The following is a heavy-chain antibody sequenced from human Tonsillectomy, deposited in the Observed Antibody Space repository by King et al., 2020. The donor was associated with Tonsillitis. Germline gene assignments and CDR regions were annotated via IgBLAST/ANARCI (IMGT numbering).Heavy chain of an antibody. V-gene: IGHV3-21*01. D-gene: IGHD6-19*01. CDR2: ISSSSSYI. CDR3: AREEYSSGWYVGYYFDY. J-gene: IGHJ4*02. Sequence: VQLVESGGGLVKPGGSLRLSCAASGFTFSSYSMNWVRQAPGKGLEWVSSISSSSSYIYYADSVKGRITISRDNAKNSLYLQMNSLRAEDTAVYYCAREEYSSGWYVGYYFDYWGQGTLVTVSS. CDR1: GFTFSSYS.